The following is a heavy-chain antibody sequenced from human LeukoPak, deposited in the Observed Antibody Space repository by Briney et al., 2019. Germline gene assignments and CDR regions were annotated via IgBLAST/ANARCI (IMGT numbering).Heavy chain of an antibody. CDR1: GGSFSGYY. CDR2: INHSGST. J-gene: IGHJ4*02. CDR3: ARVSSIVVVVAATNYFDY. Sequence: SETLSLTCAVYGGSFSGYYWSWIRQPPGKGLEWIGEINHSGSTNYNPSLKSRVTISVDTSKNQFSLKLSSVTAADTAVYYCARVSSIVVVVAATNYFDYWGQGTLVTVFS. D-gene: IGHD2-15*01. V-gene: IGHV4-34*01.